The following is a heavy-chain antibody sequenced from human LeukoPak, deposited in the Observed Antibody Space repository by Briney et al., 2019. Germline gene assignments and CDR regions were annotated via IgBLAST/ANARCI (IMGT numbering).Heavy chain of an antibody. CDR1: GGSISSYY. CDR2: IYYSGST. Sequence: SETLSLTCTVSGGSISSYYWGWIRQPPGKGLEWIGSIYYSGSTYYNPSLKSRVTISVDTSKNQFSLKLSSVTAADTAVYYCARGLGYSSGPRKNWFDPWGQGTLVTVSS. J-gene: IGHJ5*02. D-gene: IGHD6-19*01. V-gene: IGHV4-39*07. CDR3: ARGLGYSSGPRKNWFDP.